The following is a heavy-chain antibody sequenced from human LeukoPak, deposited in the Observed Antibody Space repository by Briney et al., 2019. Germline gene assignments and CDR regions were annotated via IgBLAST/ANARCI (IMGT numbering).Heavy chain of an antibody. Sequence: ASVKVSCKASGYTFTSYAIHWVRQAPGQRLEWMGWISAGNGNTKYSQNFQGRVTFISNTSATTAFMELSSLRSEDAAVYYCARDSGSGSNDYWGQGALVTVSS. V-gene: IGHV1-3*01. CDR3: ARDSGSGSNDY. CDR2: ISAGNGNT. CDR1: GYTFTSYA. D-gene: IGHD1-26*01. J-gene: IGHJ4*02.